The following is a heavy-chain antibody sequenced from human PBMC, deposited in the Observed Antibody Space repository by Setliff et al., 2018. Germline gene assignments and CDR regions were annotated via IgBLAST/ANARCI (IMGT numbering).Heavy chain of an antibody. CDR1: GGSISSGGYS. V-gene: IGHV4-30-2*01. CDR3: ARGNGDYFDY. J-gene: IGHJ4*02. Sequence: SETLSLTCAVSGGSISSGGYSWSWIRQPPGKGLEWIGYIYHSGSTYYNPSLKSRVTISLDRSKNQFSLKLSSMTAADTAVYYRARGNGDYFDYWGQETLVTVSS. CDR2: IYHSGST. D-gene: IGHD4-17*01.